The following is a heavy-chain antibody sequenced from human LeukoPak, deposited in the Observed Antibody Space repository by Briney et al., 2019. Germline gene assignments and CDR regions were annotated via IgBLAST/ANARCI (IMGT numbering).Heavy chain of an antibody. CDR2: TVSEIDGGTT. CDR1: GLTFNYAW. V-gene: IGHV3-15*04. Sequence: GGSLRLSCAASGLTFNYAWMSWVRQVPGKGLEWVGQTVSEIDGGTTDYAAPVKGRFTISRDDSKSTLYLQMNSLKIEDTAVYYCTTDEDWNYARKDVWGQGATVIVSS. CDR3: TTDEDWNYARKDV. J-gene: IGHJ6*02. D-gene: IGHD1-7*01.